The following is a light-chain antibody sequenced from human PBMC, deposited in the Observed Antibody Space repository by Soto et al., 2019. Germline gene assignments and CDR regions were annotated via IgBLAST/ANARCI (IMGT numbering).Light chain of an antibody. Sequence: EIVLTQSPGTLSLSPGERATLSCRASQSVSSSFLAWYQQKPGQAPRLLIYGASGRATGIPDRFSGSGSGTEFTLTISSLQPEDFATYYCQQRKSYPLTFGGGTKVDI. V-gene: IGKV3D-20*02. J-gene: IGKJ4*01. CDR1: QSVSSSF. CDR2: GAS. CDR3: QQRKSYPLT.